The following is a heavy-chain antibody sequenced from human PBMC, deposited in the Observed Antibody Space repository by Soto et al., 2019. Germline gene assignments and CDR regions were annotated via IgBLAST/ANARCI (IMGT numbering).Heavy chain of an antibody. D-gene: IGHD4-4*01. V-gene: IGHV1-46*01. Sequence: GASVKVSCKASGYTFTSYYMHWVRQAPGQGLEWMGIINPSGGSTSYAQKFQGRVTMIRDTSTSTVYMELSSLRSEDTAVYYCARVKVEVDYTLLYFDYWGQGTLVTVSS. CDR3: ARVKVEVDYTLLYFDY. J-gene: IGHJ4*02. CDR1: GYTFTSYY. CDR2: INPSGGST.